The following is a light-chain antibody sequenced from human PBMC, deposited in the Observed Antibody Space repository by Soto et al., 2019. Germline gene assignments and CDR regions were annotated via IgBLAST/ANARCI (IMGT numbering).Light chain of an antibody. Sequence: QSVLTQPPSGSGAPGQRVTISCTWSSSNIGAGYDVHWYQQRPGTAPKLLIFGNINRPSGVPDRFSGSKSGTSASLAITGLQAEDEGDYYCQSYDSTLSARYVFGTGTKVTVL. CDR1: SSNIGAGYD. V-gene: IGLV1-40*01. J-gene: IGLJ1*01. CDR2: GNI. CDR3: QSYDSTLSARYV.